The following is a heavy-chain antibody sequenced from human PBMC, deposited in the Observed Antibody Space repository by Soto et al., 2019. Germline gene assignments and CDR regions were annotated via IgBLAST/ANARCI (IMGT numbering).Heavy chain of an antibody. J-gene: IGHJ6*02. D-gene: IGHD3-22*01. Sequence: QVQLQESGPGLVKPSGTLSLTCAVSGGSISSRNWWTWVRQPPGKGLEWIGEIRHSGTTNYNPSLKSRVTVSVDKSKNQSSLKLSSVTAADTAVYYCASDRDSSDTGGMDVWGQGTTVTVSS. V-gene: IGHV4-4*02. CDR3: ASDRDSSDTGGMDV. CDR2: IRHSGTT. CDR1: GGSISSRNW.